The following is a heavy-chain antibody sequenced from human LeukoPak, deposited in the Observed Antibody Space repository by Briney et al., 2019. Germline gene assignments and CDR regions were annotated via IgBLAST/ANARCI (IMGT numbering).Heavy chain of an antibody. V-gene: IGHV3-48*01. CDR3: VTESITGDRDFDY. Sequence: PGGSLRLSCAASGFTFSGYSMNWVRQAPGRGLEWLSYISSGSRTIFYADSVKGRFTISRDNGKNSLFLLMSSLRADDTAVYYCVTESITGDRDFDYWGQGTLITVSS. D-gene: IGHD7-27*01. CDR1: GFTFSGYS. CDR2: ISSGSRTI. J-gene: IGHJ4*02.